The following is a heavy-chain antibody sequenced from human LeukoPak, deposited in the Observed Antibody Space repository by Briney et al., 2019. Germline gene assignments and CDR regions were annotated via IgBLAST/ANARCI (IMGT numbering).Heavy chain of an antibody. CDR3: ARGRLPKFY. J-gene: IGHJ4*02. V-gene: IGHV4-34*01. Sequence: TSETLSLTCAVYGGSFSGYYWSWIRQPPGKGLEWIGEINHSGSTNYNPSLKSRVTISVDTSKNQFSLKLSSVTAADTAVYYCARGRLPKFYWGQGTLVTISS. CDR2: INHSGST. CDR1: GGSFSGYY.